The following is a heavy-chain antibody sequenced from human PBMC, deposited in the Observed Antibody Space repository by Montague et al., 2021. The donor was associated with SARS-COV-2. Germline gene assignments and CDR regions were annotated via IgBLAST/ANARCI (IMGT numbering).Heavy chain of an antibody. V-gene: IGHV4-61*02. CDR3: ARHRPESCKFSPGLAGLFARVGCYESGMDV. J-gene: IGHJ6*02. CDR1: GGSISSGGHY. CDR2: IQADGTT. Sequence: TLSLTCTVSGGSISSGGHYWTWVRRPAGKGLEWIGPIQADGTTNYKSSLRSRLTFSVDPSKSLFSLTLRSLTATDTAIYYCARHRPESCKFSPGLAGLFARVGCYESGMDVWGQGTAVTVSS. D-gene: IGHD2-2*01.